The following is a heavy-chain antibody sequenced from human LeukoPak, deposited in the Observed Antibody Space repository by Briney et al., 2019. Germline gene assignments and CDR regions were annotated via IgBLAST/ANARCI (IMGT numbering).Heavy chain of an antibody. CDR1: GSTFSSYG. J-gene: IGHJ4*02. D-gene: IGHD6-6*01. CDR3: AKGAIPARSGPTPYYFDS. CDR2: IRYDGSNK. Sequence: GGSLRLSCAASGSTFSSYGMHWVRQAPGKGLEWVAFIRYDGSNKYYADSVKGRFTISRDNSKNTLFLQMDSLTAEDTAVYYCAKGAIPARSGPTPYYFDSWGQGTLVTVSS. V-gene: IGHV3-30*02.